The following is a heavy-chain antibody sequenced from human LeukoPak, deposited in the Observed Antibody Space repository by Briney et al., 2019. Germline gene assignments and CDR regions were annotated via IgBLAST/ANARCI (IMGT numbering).Heavy chain of an antibody. D-gene: IGHD5-18*01. CDR1: GFTFSSYA. CDR3: ARGVTD. CDR2: INSDGSST. J-gene: IGHJ4*02. Sequence: GGSLRLSCAASGFTFSSYAMSWVRQAPGKGLELVPRINSDGSSTTYADSVKGRFTISRDNAKNTLYLQINSLRAEDTAVYYCARGVTDWGQGTLVTVSS. V-gene: IGHV3-74*01.